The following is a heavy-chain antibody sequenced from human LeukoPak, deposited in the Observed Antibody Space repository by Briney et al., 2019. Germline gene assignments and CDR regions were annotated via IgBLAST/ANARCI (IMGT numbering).Heavy chain of an antibody. J-gene: IGHJ5*02. Sequence: PSETLSLTCTVSGGSVSSGNYYWSWIRQPPGKGLEWIGSIYYSGSTYYNPSLKSRVTISVDTSKNQFSLKLNSVTAADTAIYYCTRGSRYCSSGSCYGWFDPWGQGTLVTVSS. D-gene: IGHD2-15*01. CDR1: GGSVSSGNYY. CDR3: TRGSRYCSSGSCYGWFDP. CDR2: IYYSGST. V-gene: IGHV4-61*01.